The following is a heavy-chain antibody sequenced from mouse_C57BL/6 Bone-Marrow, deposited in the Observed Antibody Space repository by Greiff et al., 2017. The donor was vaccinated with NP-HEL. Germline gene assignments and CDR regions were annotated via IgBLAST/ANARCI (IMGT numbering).Heavy chain of an antibody. J-gene: IGHJ1*03. CDR3: ARRGWLLLYWYFDV. D-gene: IGHD2-3*01. Sequence: VQLQQPGAELVKPGASVKLSCKASGYTFTSYWMQWVKQRPGQGLEWIGEIDPSDSYTNYNQKFKGKATLTVDTSSSTAHMQLSSLTSEDSAVYYCARRGWLLLYWYFDVWGTGTTVTVSS. CDR2: IDPSDSYT. CDR1: GYTFTSYW. V-gene: IGHV1-50*01.